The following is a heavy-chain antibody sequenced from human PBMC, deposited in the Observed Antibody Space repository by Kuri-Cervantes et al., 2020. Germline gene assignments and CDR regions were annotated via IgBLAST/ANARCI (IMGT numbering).Heavy chain of an antibody. Sequence: GESLKISCAASGFTFSSYAMHWVRQAPGKGLEWVAVISYDGSNKYYADSVKGRFTISRDNSKNTLYLQMNTLRAEDTAVYFCARDPNYYDSSGYYRGQLEQSYLDYWGQGTLVTVSS. CDR3: ARDPNYYDSSGYYRGQLEQSYLDY. J-gene: IGHJ4*02. V-gene: IGHV3-30-3*01. CDR2: ISYDGSNK. CDR1: GFTFSSYA. D-gene: IGHD3-22*01.